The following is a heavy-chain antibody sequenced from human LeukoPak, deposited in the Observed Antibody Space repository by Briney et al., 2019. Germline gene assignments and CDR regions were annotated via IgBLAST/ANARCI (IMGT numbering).Heavy chain of an antibody. CDR3: ARDFGYGDYFFDD. CDR1: GGSISSGSYY. CDR2: IYTSGST. D-gene: IGHD4-17*01. Sequence: SETLSLTCTVSGGSISSGSYYWSWIRQPAWKGLEWIGRIYTSGSTNYNPSLKSRVTMSVDTSKNQFSLKLSSVTAADTAVYYCARDFGYGDYFFDDWGQGTLVTVSS. J-gene: IGHJ4*02. V-gene: IGHV4-61*02.